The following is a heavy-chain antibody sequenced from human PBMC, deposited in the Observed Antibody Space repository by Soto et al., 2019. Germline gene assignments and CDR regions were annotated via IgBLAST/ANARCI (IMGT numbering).Heavy chain of an antibody. CDR3: VTKGYCSSSNYFAPY. CDR1: GFTFSTYA. V-gene: IGHV3-23*01. J-gene: IGHJ1*01. D-gene: IGHD2-2*01. Sequence: GGSLRLSCAASGFTFSTYAMTWVRQAPGKGLDWVSSITSSGGTTYYADSVKGRFTISRDNSKNTLYLQMNSLRAEDTAVYYCVTKGYCSSSNYFAPYCGQGTLVTVSS. CDR2: ITSSGGTT.